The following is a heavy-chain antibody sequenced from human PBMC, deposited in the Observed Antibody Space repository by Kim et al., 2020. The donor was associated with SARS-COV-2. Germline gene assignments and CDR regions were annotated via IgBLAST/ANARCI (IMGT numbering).Heavy chain of an antibody. J-gene: IGHJ6*02. Sequence: SGPTLVNPTQTLTLTCTFSGFSLSTSGMCVSWIRQPPGKALEWLARIDWDDDKYYSTSLKTRLTISRDTSKNQVVLTMTNMDPVDTATYYCARHLAAAAHLDVWGQGTTVTVSS. CDR1: GFSLSTSGMC. D-gene: IGHD6-13*01. V-gene: IGHV2-70*11. CDR3: ARHLAAAAHLDV. CDR2: IDWDDDK.